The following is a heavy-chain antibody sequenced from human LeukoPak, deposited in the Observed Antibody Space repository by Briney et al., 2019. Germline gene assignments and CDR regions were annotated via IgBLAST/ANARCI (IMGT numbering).Heavy chain of an antibody. CDR2: INPNSGGT. CDR1: GYTFTGYY. J-gene: IGHJ4*02. D-gene: IGHD2-8*01. CDR3: ARDPEYCTNGVCYIEGY. Sequence: ASVKVSCKASGYTFTGYYMLWVRQAPGQGLEWMGRINPNSGGTNYAQKFQGRVTMTRDTSISTAYMELSRLRSDDTAVYYCARDPEYCTNGVCYIEGYWGQGTLVTVSS. V-gene: IGHV1-2*06.